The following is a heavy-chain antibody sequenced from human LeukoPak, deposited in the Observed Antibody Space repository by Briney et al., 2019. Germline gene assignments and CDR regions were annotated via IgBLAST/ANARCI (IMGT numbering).Heavy chain of an antibody. CDR1: GGSFRGYY. CDR2: INHSGST. D-gene: IGHD3-10*01. J-gene: IGHJ4*02. Sequence: SETLSLTCAVYGGSFRGYYWSWIRQPPGKGLEWIGEINHSGSTNYNPSLKSRVTISVGTSKNQFSLKLSSVTAADTAVYYCARGRRRITMVRGVICGDKFDYWGQGTLVTVSS. V-gene: IGHV4-34*01. CDR3: ARGRRRITMVRGVICGDKFDY.